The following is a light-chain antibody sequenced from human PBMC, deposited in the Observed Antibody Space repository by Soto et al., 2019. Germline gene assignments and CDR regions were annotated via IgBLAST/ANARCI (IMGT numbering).Light chain of an antibody. CDR3: QQSYSTPIT. Sequence: DIQMTQSPSSLSASVGDRVTITCRASQSISSYLNWYQQKPGKAPKLLIYAAASLQSGGPSRFSGSGSGTDVTLTISSLQPEDVATDYCQQSYSTPITFGQGTRLEIK. J-gene: IGKJ5*01. V-gene: IGKV1-39*01. CDR1: QSISSY. CDR2: AAA.